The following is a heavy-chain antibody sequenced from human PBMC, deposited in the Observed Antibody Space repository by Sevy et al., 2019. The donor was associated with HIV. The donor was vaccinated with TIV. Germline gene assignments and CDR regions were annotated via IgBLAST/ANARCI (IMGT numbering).Heavy chain of an antibody. J-gene: IGHJ2*01. V-gene: IGHV4-39*01. D-gene: IGHD6-19*01. CDR3: ATPRASGWYEGTGGYFDL. Sequence: SETLSLTCNVSGGSISSSSYYWGWIRQPPGKGLEWIGSFYSTGSTSYNPSLRSRVTLSADTAKNQFSRKLDSVGAADTAVHYCATPRASGWYEGTGGYFDLWGRGTLVTVSS. CDR2: FYSTGST. CDR1: GGSISSSSYY.